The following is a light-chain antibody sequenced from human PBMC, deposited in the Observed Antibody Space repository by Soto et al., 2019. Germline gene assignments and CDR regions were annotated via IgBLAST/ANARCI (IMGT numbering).Light chain of an antibody. CDR2: GAS. J-gene: IGKJ1*01. CDR1: QSVSSTY. V-gene: IGKV3-20*01. Sequence: EIVLTQSPGTLSFSPGERATLSCRASQSVSSTYLAWYQQRPGQAPRLLIYGASTRATGIPDRFSGSGSGTAFTLTISRLEPEDFAVYYCQHYGSSLWTFGQGTKVEIK. CDR3: QHYGSSLWT.